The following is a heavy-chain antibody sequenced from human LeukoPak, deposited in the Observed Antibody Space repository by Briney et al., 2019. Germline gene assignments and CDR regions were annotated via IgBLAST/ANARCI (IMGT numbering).Heavy chain of an antibody. CDR3: ARSSYSSSSSV. J-gene: IGHJ3*01. D-gene: IGHD6-6*01. Sequence: GGSLRLSCAVTGFTFSGFWMSWSRQAPGKGLEWVASINSDGSEGYYADVVKGRFTISRDNAKNSLYLQINSLRAEDTAVYYCARSSYSSSSSVWGQGTMVTVSS. V-gene: IGHV3-7*03. CDR1: GFTFSGFW. CDR2: INSDGSEG.